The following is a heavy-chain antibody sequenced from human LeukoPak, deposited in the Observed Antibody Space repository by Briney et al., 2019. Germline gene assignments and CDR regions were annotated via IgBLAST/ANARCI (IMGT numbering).Heavy chain of an antibody. D-gene: IGHD3-10*01. J-gene: IGHJ4*02. CDR1: GYTFTSYY. V-gene: IGHV1-46*01. CDR3: ARVRLLWFGELSDGPLDY. CDR2: INPSGGST. Sequence: GASVKVSCKASGYTFTSYYMHWVRQAPGQGLEWMGIINPSGGSTSYAQKFQGRVTMTRDTSTSTVYMELSSLRSEDTAVYYCARVRLLWFGELSDGPLDYWGQGTLVTVSS.